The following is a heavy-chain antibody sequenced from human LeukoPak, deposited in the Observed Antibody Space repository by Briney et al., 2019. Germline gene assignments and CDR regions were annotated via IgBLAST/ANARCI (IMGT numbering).Heavy chain of an antibody. CDR2: INAGNGNT. V-gene: IGHV1-3*01. J-gene: IGHJ4*02. CDR1: GYTFTSYA. CDR3: ARVNVVVPDY. Sequence: ASVKVSCKASGYTFTSYAMHWVRQAPGQRLEWMGWINAGNGNTKYSQKLQGRVTMATDTSTSTAYMELRSLRSDDTALYYCARVNVVVPDYWGQGTLVTVSS. D-gene: IGHD2-15*01.